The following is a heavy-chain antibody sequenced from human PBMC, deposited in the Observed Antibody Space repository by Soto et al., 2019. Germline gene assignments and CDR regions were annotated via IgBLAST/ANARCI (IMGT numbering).Heavy chain of an antibody. CDR1: GGSMSSYY. CDR3: ARRGYGPGFPYYYGMDV. D-gene: IGHD3-10*01. CDR2: IYYGGST. Sequence: QVQLQESGPGLVKPSETLSLTCTVSGGSMSSYYWSWIRQPPGKGLGWIGDIYYGGSTNYNPSLKRRGTLSVDTPKNQFSLKLSSVTAADTAVYYCARRGYGPGFPYYYGMDVWGQGTTVTVSS. V-gene: IGHV4-59*01. J-gene: IGHJ6*02.